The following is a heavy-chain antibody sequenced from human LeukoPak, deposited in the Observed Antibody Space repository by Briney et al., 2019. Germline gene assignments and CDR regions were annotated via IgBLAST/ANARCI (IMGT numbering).Heavy chain of an antibody. V-gene: IGHV3-21*01. CDR3: ARPFTHTAMAPFDY. CDR1: GFTFSSYS. J-gene: IGHJ4*02. CDR2: ISSSSSYI. D-gene: IGHD5-18*01. Sequence: GGSLRLSCAASGFTFSSYSMNWVRQAPGKGLEWVSSISSSSSYIYHADSVKGRFTISRDNAKNSLYLQMNSLRAEDTAVYYCARPFTHTAMAPFDYWGQGTLVTVSS.